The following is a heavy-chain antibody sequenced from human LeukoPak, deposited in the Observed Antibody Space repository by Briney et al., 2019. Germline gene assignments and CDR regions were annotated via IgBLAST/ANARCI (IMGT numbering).Heavy chain of an antibody. D-gene: IGHD5-12*01. CDR3: ARHDYYYYYMDL. CDR2: IFTSGNT. J-gene: IGHJ6*03. V-gene: IGHV4-4*09. Sequence: PSETLSLTCTVSGGSISNSYWSWIRQTPGKGLELIGYIFTSGNTNYSPSLKSRVTISVDTSKRQFSLSLNSVTAADTAVYYCARHDYYYYYMDLWGKGTTVTVSS. CDR1: GGSISNSY.